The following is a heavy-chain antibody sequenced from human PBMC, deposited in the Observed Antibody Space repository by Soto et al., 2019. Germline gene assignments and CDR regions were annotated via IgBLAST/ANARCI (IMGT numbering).Heavy chain of an antibody. CDR2: IKSKIHGGTT. CDR1: GFSFSNGW. D-gene: IGHD1-26*01. V-gene: IGHV3-15*05. Sequence: EVQLVESGGGLVKPGGSLRLSCAASGFSFSNGWMSWVRQAPGKGLVWVGRIKSKIHGGTTDYAAHVKGRFTISRDDSKNTLYLKRHSLQTEDTAVYYCSTDEWEWGQGTLVTVSS. J-gene: IGHJ4*02. CDR3: STDEWE.